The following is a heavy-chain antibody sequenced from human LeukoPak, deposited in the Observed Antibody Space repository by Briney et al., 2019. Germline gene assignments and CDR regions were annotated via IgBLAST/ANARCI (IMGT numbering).Heavy chain of an antibody. D-gene: IGHD1-26*01. J-gene: IGHJ4*02. Sequence: PGGSLRLSCVASGFTFEKYVMNWVRQAPGKGLEWLATIYGSGVSISYADSVKGRFTISRDNSNNTLYPQMNSLRAEDTAMYFCAKDLGWELPAEAYWGQGILVTVSS. CDR1: GFTFEKYV. CDR3: AKDLGWELPAEAY. CDR2: IYGSGVSI. V-gene: IGHV3-23*01.